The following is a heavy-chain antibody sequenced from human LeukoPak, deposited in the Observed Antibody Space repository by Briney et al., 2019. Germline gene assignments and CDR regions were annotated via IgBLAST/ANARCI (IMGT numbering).Heavy chain of an antibody. CDR1: GFTFSSYD. CDR2: ISGGGGSA. CDR3: AKTDIWSGYGMDV. J-gene: IGHJ6*02. D-gene: IGHD3-3*01. V-gene: IGHV3-23*01. Sequence: PGGSLSLSCAASGFTFSSYDMRWVRQAPGKGLEWVSAISGGGGSAYYADSVKDRFTISRDNSKNTLYLQMNSLRAEDTAVYHCAKTDIWSGYGMDVWGQGTTVTVSS.